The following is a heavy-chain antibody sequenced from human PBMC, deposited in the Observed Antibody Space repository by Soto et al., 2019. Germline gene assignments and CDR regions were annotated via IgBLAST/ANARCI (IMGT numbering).Heavy chain of an antibody. CDR3: ARAYSSGLVDY. CDR2: ISGYNGNT. J-gene: IGHJ4*02. Sequence: ASVKVSCKASGYTFASYGISWVRQAPGQGLEWMGWISGYNGNTNYAQKLQGRVTMTTDTSTSTAYMELRSLRSDDTAVYYCARAYSSGLVDYWGQGTLVTVSS. V-gene: IGHV1-18*01. CDR1: GYTFASYG. D-gene: IGHD6-19*01.